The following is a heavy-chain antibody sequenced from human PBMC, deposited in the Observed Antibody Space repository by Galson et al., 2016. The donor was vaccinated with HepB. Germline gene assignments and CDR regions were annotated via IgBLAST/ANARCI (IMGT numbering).Heavy chain of an antibody. CDR3: ARWDGGCGGYCYIYDY. CDR1: GYIFTNYG. CDR2: ISAYNGET. Sequence: SVKVSCKASGYIFTNYGIGWVRQAPGQGLEWMGWISAYNGETDSAQKFQGRITMTTDASTGTAYMELRTLRSDDTAVYYCARWDGGCGGYCYIYDYWGQGPLVTVSS. V-gene: IGHV1-18*01. J-gene: IGHJ4*02. D-gene: IGHD2-21*02.